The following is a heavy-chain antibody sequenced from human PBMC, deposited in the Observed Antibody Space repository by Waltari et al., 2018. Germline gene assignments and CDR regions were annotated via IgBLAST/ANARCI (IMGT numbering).Heavy chain of an antibody. CDR3: ARGVVGATRYYYYGMDV. V-gene: IGHV4-34*01. D-gene: IGHD1-26*01. CDR2: INHSGST. J-gene: IGHJ6*02. CDR1: GGSFSGYY. Sequence: QVQLQQWGAGLLKPSETLSLTCAVYGGSFSGYYWSWLRQPPGKGLEWIGEINHSGSTNYNPSLKSRVTISVDTSKNQFSLKLSSVTAADTAVYYCARGVVGATRYYYYGMDVWGQGTTVTVSS.